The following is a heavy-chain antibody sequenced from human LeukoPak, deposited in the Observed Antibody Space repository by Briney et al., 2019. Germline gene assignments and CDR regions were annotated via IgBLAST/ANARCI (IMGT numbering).Heavy chain of an antibody. V-gene: IGHV4-59*01. D-gene: IGHD3-22*01. Sequence: SETLSLTCAVSGGSITSYYWSWIRQPPGKRLEWIGYVYYSGSTNYNPSLKSRLSISVDTSKNQFSLKLSSVTAADTDVYYCAIGQDYFDSEYYFDYWGQGTLVTVSS. J-gene: IGHJ4*02. CDR2: VYYSGST. CDR3: AIGQDYFDSEYYFDY. CDR1: GGSITSYY.